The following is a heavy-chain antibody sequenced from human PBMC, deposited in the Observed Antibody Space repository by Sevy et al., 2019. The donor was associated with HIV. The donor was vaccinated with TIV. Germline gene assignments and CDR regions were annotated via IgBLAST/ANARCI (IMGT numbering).Heavy chain of an antibody. J-gene: IGHJ4*01. CDR1: GGSISAKNYF. CDR3: ARHAFKHGYRPSYFDS. CDR2: IYHTGST. D-gene: IGHD5-18*01. Sequence: SETLSLTCTVSGGSISAKNYFWGWIRQPPGKGLEWIGSIYHTGSTYHSRSLQSRVGISVDTSKKLFSVKLSSVTAADTAVYFCARHAFKHGYRPSYFDSWSHGTLVTVSS. V-gene: IGHV4-39*01.